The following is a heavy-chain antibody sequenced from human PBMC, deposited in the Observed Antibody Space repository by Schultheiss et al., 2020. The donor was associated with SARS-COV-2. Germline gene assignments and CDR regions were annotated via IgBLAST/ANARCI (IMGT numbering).Heavy chain of an antibody. J-gene: IGHJ5*02. Sequence: SETLSLTCAVYGGSFSDYYWSWIRQPPGKGLEWIGQVSHSGATHYSPSLKRRVTISVDTSKNQFSLKLSSVTAADTAVYYCARGGSEYSSSSVAEWFDPWGQGTLVTVSS. CDR1: GGSFSDYY. CDR3: ARGGSEYSSSSVAEWFDP. CDR2: VSHSGAT. D-gene: IGHD6-6*01. V-gene: IGHV4-34*01.